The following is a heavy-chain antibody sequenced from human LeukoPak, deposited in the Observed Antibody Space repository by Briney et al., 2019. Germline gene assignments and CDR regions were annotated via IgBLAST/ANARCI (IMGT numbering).Heavy chain of an antibody. CDR3: ARGSVVRGVIHFDY. CDR2: IYYSGST. Sequence: SETLSLTCTVSGGSISSGGYYWSWIRQHPGKGLEWIGYIYYSGSTYYNPSLKSRVTISVDTSKNQFSLKLSSVAAADTAVYYCARGSVVRGVIHFDYWGQGTPVIVSS. J-gene: IGHJ4*02. V-gene: IGHV4-31*03. CDR1: GGSISSGGYY. D-gene: IGHD3-10*01.